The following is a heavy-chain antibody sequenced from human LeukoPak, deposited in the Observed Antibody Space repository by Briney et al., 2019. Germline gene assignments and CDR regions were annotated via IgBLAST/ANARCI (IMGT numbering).Heavy chain of an antibody. CDR3: ARDFTDGNASFDY. V-gene: IGHV4-59*01. Sequence: PSETLSLTCTVSGGSISSYYWSWFRQPPGKGLEGLGYIYYSGSTNYNTSPHNRVTISVDTSTNQLSLKLSAVTAADTPVYCCARDFTDGNASFDYWGQRTLCTVS. CDR2: IYYSGST. D-gene: IGHD4-23*01. CDR1: GGSISSYY. J-gene: IGHJ4*02.